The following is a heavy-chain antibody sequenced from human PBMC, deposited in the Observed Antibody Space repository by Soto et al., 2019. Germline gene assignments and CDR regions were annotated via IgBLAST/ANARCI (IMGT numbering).Heavy chain of an antibody. D-gene: IGHD3-16*02. Sequence: EVQLVESGGGLGEPGGSLRISCAASGFIFSSYEMNWVRQAPGKGLEWISYITSTGGTTYYADSVKGRFTISRDNAKNSLYLQMNSLRSDDTAVYYCARGNSPVNVHWGQGTLVTVSS. J-gene: IGHJ4*02. CDR3: ARGNSPVNVH. CDR1: GFIFSSYE. V-gene: IGHV3-48*03. CDR2: ITSTGGTT.